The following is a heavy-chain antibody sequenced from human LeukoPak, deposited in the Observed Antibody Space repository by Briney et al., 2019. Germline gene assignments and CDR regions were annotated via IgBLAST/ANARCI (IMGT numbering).Heavy chain of an antibody. Sequence: ASVKVSCKVSGYTFTDYYMHWVQQAPGKGLEWMGLVDPEDGETIYAEKFLGRVTITADTSTDTAYMELSSLRSEDTAAYYCARELELLRAGLDYWGQGTLVTVSS. CDR3: ARELELLRAGLDY. V-gene: IGHV1-69-2*01. CDR2: VDPEDGET. CDR1: GYTFTDYY. J-gene: IGHJ4*02. D-gene: IGHD1-7*01.